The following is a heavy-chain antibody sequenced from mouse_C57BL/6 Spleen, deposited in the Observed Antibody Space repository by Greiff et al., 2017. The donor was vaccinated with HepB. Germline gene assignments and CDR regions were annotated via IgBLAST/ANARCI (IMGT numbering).Heavy chain of an antibody. V-gene: IGHV1-62-2*01. CDR2: FYPGSGSI. J-gene: IGHJ2*01. CDR1: GYTFTEYT. Sequence: QVQLQQSGAELVKPGASVKLSCKASGYTFTEYTIHWVKQRSGQGLEWIGWFYPGSGSIKYNEKFKDKATLTADKSSSTVYMELSRLTSEDSAVYFCARHEGLYYYGSSYVLDYWGQGTTLTVSS. CDR3: ARHEGLYYYGSSYVLDY. D-gene: IGHD1-1*01.